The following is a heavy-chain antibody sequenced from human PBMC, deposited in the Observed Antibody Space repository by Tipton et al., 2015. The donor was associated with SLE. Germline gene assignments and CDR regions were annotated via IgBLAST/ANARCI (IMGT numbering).Heavy chain of an antibody. V-gene: IGHV4-39*07. J-gene: IGHJ4*02. Sequence: TLSLTCTVSGGSISSSSFYGGWICQRPGKGLEWIGSIYYSGSTYYNPSLKSRVTISVDTSKNQFSLKLSSVTAADTAVYYCARQGTGTFYYWGQGTLVTVSS. CDR1: GGSISSSSFY. D-gene: IGHD1-1*01. CDR2: IYYSGST. CDR3: ARQGTGTFYY.